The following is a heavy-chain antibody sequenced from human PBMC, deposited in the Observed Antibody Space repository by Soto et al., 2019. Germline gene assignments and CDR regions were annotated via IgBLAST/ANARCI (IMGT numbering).Heavy chain of an antibody. Sequence: EVQLLESGGGLVQPGGSLRLSCAASGFTFSSYAMSWVRQAPGKGLEWVSAISGSGGSTYYADSVKGRFTISRDNSKNTLYLQMNSLRAEDTAVYYCAKELYYDSSGYSLFDYWGQGTLDTVSS. CDR1: GFTFSSYA. CDR2: ISGSGGST. J-gene: IGHJ4*02. V-gene: IGHV3-23*01. CDR3: AKELYYDSSGYSLFDY. D-gene: IGHD3-22*01.